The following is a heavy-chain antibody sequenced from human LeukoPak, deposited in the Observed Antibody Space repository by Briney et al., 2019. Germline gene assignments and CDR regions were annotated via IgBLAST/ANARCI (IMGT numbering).Heavy chain of an antibody. J-gene: IGHJ4*02. CDR1: GGSFSNYY. V-gene: IGHV4-34*01. D-gene: IGHD3-10*01. CDR3: HVVRAGGYFDC. Sequence: SETLSLTCAVYGGSFSNYYWSCIRQAPGKGLEWIGEINHSGSTNYNPSLKSRVTISVDTSKNQFSLNLSSVTAADTAPYYCHVVRAGGYFDCWGQGTLVTVSS. CDR2: INHSGST.